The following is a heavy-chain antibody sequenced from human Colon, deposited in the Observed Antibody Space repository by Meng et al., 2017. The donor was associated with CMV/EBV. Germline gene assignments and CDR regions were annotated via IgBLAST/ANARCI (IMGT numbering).Heavy chain of an antibody. D-gene: IGHD1-26*01. CDR2: VNPKNGGI. CDR1: GYTFSDYH. CDR3: AREGGIVGAKGGMDV. V-gene: IGHV1-2*02. Sequence: ASVKVSCKASGYTFSDYHMHWVRQAPGQGLEWMGWVNPKNGGIQYAQRFRGRVTMTRDTSTSTAFMELSSLRSDDTAVYYCAREGGIVGAKGGMDVWGQGTTVTVSS. J-gene: IGHJ6*02.